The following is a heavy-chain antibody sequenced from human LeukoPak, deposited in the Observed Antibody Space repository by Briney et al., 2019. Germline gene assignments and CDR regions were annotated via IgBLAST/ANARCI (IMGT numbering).Heavy chain of an antibody. D-gene: IGHD6-6*01. J-gene: IGHJ4*02. CDR1: GYSFTNYW. CDR3: ARSRFEYSSSSGTDY. CDR2: IYPGDSNT. Sequence: GESLKISCKGSGYSFTNYWIGWVRQMPGKGLEWVGIIYPGDSNTRYSPSFQGQVTISADKSIRTAYLQWSSLKASDTAMYYCARSRFEYSSSSGTDYWGQGTLVTVSS. V-gene: IGHV5-51*01.